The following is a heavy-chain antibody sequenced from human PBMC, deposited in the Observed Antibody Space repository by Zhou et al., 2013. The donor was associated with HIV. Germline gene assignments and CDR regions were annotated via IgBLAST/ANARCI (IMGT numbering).Heavy chain of an antibody. J-gene: IGHJ6*02. CDR3: ARRGSWGDHTNMIRGGLDV. D-gene: IGHD3-10*01. CDR2: MNPETGKS. Sequence: QVQLVQSGAEVKRPGASVKVSCKASGYILSSSDMHWVRQATGQGLEWLGWMNPETGKSVYAQKFQDRVTMTRNTSISTAYMELSGLKSEDTAVYYCARRGSWGDHTNMIRGGLDVWGRGTTVTVSS. CDR1: GYILSSSD. V-gene: IGHV1-8*01.